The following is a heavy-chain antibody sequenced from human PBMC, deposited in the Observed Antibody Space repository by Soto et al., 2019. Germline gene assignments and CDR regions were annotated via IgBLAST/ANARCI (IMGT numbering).Heavy chain of an antibody. D-gene: IGHD3-3*01. CDR3: ARIPYYDFFDYYYYGMDV. V-gene: IGHV2-26*01. Sequence: SGPTLVNPTETLTLTCTVSGFSLSNARMGVSWIRQPPGKALEWLAHIFSNDEKSYSTSLKSRLTISKDTSKSQVVLTMTNMGPVDTATYYCARIPYYDFFDYYYYGMDVWGQGTTVTVSS. J-gene: IGHJ6*02. CDR2: IFSNDEK. CDR1: GFSLSNARMG.